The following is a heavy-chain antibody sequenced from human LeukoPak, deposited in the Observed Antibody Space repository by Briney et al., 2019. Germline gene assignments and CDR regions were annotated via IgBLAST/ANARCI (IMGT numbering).Heavy chain of an antibody. J-gene: IGHJ4*02. Sequence: ASVKVSCKASGYTFTSYYMHWVRQAPGQGLEWMGIINPSGGSTSYAQKFQGRVTMTRDTSISTAYMELSRLRSDDTAVYYCARGRGSYGYFDYWGQGTLVTVSS. CDR2: INPSGGST. CDR3: ARGRGSYGYFDY. D-gene: IGHD5-18*01. CDR1: GYTFTSYY. V-gene: IGHV1-46*01.